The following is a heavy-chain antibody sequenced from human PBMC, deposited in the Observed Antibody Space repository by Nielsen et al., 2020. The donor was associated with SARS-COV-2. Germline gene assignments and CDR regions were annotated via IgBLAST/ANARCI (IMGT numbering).Heavy chain of an antibody. CDR1: GFTFSSYG. J-gene: IGHJ6*03. V-gene: IGHV3-33*01. D-gene: IGHD4-17*01. CDR2: IWYDGSNK. Sequence: GGSLRLSCAASGFTFSSYGMHWVRQAPGKGLEWVAVIWYDGSNKYYADSVKGRFTISRDNSKNTLYLQMNSLRAEDTAVYYCARARGYGDPPYYYYYMGVWGKGTTVTVSS. CDR3: ARARGYGDPPYYYYYMGV.